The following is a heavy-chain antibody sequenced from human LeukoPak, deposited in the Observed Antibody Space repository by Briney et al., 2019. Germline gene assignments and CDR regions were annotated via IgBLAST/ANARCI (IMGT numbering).Heavy chain of an antibody. Sequence: GGSMRLSCAVYGFTFSSYEMNWDRQAPGKWLEWVSYISSSGSTIYYADSVKGRFTISRDNAKNSLYLQMNSLRAEDTAVYYCARDDPYYEILTGYYRGYYFDYWGQGTLVTVSS. CDR1: GFTFSSYE. D-gene: IGHD3-9*01. CDR3: ARDDPYYEILTGYYRGYYFDY. J-gene: IGHJ4*02. CDR2: ISSSGSTI. V-gene: IGHV3-48*03.